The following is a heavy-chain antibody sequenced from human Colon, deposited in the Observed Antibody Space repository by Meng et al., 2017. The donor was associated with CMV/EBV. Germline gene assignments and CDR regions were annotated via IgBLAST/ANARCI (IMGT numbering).Heavy chain of an antibody. CDR2: IRFDGKDQ. J-gene: IGHJ4*02. CDR3: AKREASASLDS. V-gene: IGHV3-30*02. Sequence: GGSLRLSCAASGFNFNSYGMHWVRQTPGKGLEWVAFIRFDGKDQYYSDSVKGRFTISRDNAMSTLYLQMDGLRPDDSAVYYCAKREASASLDSWGQGTLVTVSS. D-gene: IGHD5-24*01. CDR1: GFNFNSYG.